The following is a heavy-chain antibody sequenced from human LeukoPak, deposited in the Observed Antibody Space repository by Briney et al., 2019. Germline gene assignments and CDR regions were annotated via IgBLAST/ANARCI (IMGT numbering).Heavy chain of an antibody. CDR1: GGSISTYY. D-gene: IGHD5-18*01. CDR3: AREGRYRYGYNEYHLYMDI. J-gene: IGHJ6*03. CDR2: IYYDGST. Sequence: SETLSLTCTVSGGSISTYYWSWIRQSPGKGLEWIGYIYYDGSTNYNPSLKSRVTISVDTSKNQFSLKLSSVTAAEAAVYYCAREGRYRYGYNEYHLYMDIWGKGTTVTVSS. V-gene: IGHV4-59*12.